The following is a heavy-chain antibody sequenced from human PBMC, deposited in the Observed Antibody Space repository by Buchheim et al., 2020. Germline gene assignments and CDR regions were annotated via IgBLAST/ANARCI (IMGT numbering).Heavy chain of an antibody. D-gene: IGHD5-18*01. CDR1: GFTFSSYE. CDR2: ISSSGSTI. J-gene: IGHJ6*02. Sequence: EVQLVESGGGLVQPGGSLRLSCAASGFTFSSYEMTWVRQAPGKGLEWVSYISSSGSTIYYADSVKGRFTISRDNANNSLCLQMNSLRAEDTAVYYCARAAMVFPTYYFGMDVWGQGTT. V-gene: IGHV3-48*03. CDR3: ARAAMVFPTYYFGMDV.